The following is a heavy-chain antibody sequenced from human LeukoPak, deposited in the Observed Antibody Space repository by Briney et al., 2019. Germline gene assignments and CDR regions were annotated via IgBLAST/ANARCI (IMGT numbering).Heavy chain of an antibody. CDR3: ARAPDGIRFMNWFDP. V-gene: IGHV3-48*01. CDR2: ISSSSSTI. J-gene: IGHJ5*02. Sequence: GGSLRLSCAASGFTFRSYSMNWVRQAPGKWLEWVSYISSSSSTIYYADSVKGRFTISRDNAKNSLYLQMNSLRAEDTAVYYCARAPDGIRFMNWFDPWGQGTLVTVSS. CDR1: GFTFRSYS. D-gene: IGHD3-3*01.